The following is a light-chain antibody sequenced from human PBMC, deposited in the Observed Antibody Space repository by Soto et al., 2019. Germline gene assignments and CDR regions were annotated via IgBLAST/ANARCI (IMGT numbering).Light chain of an antibody. J-gene: IGLJ2*01. CDR2: EVS. V-gene: IGLV2-14*01. Sequence: QSALTQPASVSGSPGQSITISCTGTSSDVGGYNYVSWYQQHPGKAPKLMIYEVSNRPSGVSNRFSGSKSGNTASLTISGPQAEDEADYYCNSYTSSSTLFGGGTKVTVL. CDR1: SSDVGGYNY. CDR3: NSYTSSSTL.